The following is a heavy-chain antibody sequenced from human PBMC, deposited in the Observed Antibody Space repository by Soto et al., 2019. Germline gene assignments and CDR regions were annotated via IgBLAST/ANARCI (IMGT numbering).Heavy chain of an antibody. V-gene: IGHV3-23*01. CDR3: VKDRSPGITVAGPPLAY. Sequence: GGSLRLSCSASGFTFSNYAMSWVRQAPGKRLEWVSGISGNGGNTYYADSVKGRFTISRDSSKNTLNLQMNSLRAEDAAVYYCVKDRSPGITVAGPPLAYWGQGILVTVSS. CDR2: ISGNGGNT. CDR1: GFTFSNYA. J-gene: IGHJ4*02. D-gene: IGHD6-19*01.